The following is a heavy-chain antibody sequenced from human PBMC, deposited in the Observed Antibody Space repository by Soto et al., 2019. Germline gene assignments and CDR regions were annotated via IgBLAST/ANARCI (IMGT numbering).Heavy chain of an antibody. Sequence: PSETLSLTCAVYGGSFCGYYWSWIRQPPGKGLEWIGEINHSGSTNYNPSLKSRVTISVDTSKNQFSLKLSSVTAADTAVYYCARRARKQLAPIDYWGQGTLVTVSS. CDR3: ARRARKQLAPIDY. CDR2: INHSGST. D-gene: IGHD6-6*01. CDR1: GGSFCGYY. J-gene: IGHJ4*02. V-gene: IGHV4-34*01.